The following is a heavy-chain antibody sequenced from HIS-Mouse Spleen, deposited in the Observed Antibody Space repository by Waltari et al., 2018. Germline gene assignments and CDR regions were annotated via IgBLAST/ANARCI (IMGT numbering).Heavy chain of an antibody. Sequence: EVQLVESGGGLVQPGRSLRLSCAASGFTFDDYAMHWVRQAPGKGLEWVSGISWNSGSIGYADSVKGRFTISRDNAKNSLYLQMNSLRAEDTALYYCAKDGYDYVWGSYRYTSWFDPWGQGTLVTVSS. CDR2: ISWNSGSI. J-gene: IGHJ5*02. CDR1: GFTFDDYA. D-gene: IGHD3-16*02. V-gene: IGHV3-9*01. CDR3: AKDGYDYVWGSYRYTSWFDP.